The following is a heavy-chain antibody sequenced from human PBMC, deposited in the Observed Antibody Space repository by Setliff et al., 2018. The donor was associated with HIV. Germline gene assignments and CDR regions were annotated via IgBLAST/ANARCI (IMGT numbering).Heavy chain of an antibody. D-gene: IGHD6-19*01. J-gene: IGHJ4*02. CDR2: ISSSGST. V-gene: IGHV4-61*09. Sequence: LSLTCTVSGGSIRRGDYYWSWIRQPAGEGLEWIGQISSSGSTNYNPSLKNRVTLSLDTSKNQFSLKLRSVFAGDTAVYYCVRDPGYDSGWSGTTFDYWGQGTSVTVSS. CDR3: VRDPGYDSGWSGTTFDY. CDR1: GGSIRRGDYY.